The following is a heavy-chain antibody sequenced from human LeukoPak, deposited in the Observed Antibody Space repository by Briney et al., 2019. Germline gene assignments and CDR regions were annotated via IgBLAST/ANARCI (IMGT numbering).Heavy chain of an antibody. J-gene: IGHJ4*02. CDR2: IYYRGTT. D-gene: IGHD5-12*01. V-gene: IGHV4-59*01. CDR3: VSLYSGYDSLDFDY. CDR1: GGSISGYY. Sequence: SETLSLTCTVPGGSISGYYWSWIRQPPGKGLEWIGRIYYRGTTNYNPSRKSRVTIAVDSSKNQFSLKLSSVIAADTAVYYCVSLYSGYDSLDFDYWGQGTLVTVSS.